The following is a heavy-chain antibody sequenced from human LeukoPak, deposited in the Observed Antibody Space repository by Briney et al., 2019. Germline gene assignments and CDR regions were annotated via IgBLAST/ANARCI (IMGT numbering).Heavy chain of an antibody. Sequence: QPGGSLRLSCAASGFTFSSYWMSWVRQAPGKGLEWVANIKQDGSEKYYVDSVKGRFTISRDNAKNSLYLQMNSLRAEDTAVYYCARRTPITMVRGVIPLYYFDYWAREPWSPSPQ. J-gene: IGHJ4*02. CDR1: GFTFSSYW. V-gene: IGHV3-7*04. CDR3: ARRTPITMVRGVIPLYYFDY. D-gene: IGHD3-10*01. CDR2: IKQDGSEK.